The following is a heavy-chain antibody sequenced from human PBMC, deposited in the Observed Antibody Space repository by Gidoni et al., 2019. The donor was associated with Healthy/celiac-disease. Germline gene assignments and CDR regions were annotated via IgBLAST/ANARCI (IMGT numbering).Heavy chain of an antibody. D-gene: IGHD1-26*01. Sequence: QVQLVESGGGVVQPGRSLRLSCAASGFTFSSYAMHWVRQAPGKGLEWVAVISYDGSNKYYADSVKGRFTISRDNSKNTLYLQMNSLRAEDTAVYYCARGVGELLHAFDIWGQGTMVTVSS. V-gene: IGHV3-30-3*01. CDR3: ARGVGELLHAFDI. CDR2: ISYDGSNK. J-gene: IGHJ3*02. CDR1: GFTFSSYA.